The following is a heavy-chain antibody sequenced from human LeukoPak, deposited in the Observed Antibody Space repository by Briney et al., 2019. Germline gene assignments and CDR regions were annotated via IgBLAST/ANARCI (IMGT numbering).Heavy chain of an antibody. Sequence: GGSLRLSCAVSGFTFSVYGMNWVRQAPGKGLEWLSHISSGGTPLYSAASVKGRFTVSRDNTKNTLYLQMKSLRAEDTAVYYCAKDPRRYCSSATSCSPDWFDPWGQGTLVTVSS. D-gene: IGHD2-15*01. V-gene: IGHV3-48*01. CDR2: ISSGGTPL. CDR3: AKDPRRYCSSATSCSPDWFDP. CDR1: GFTFSVYG. J-gene: IGHJ5*02.